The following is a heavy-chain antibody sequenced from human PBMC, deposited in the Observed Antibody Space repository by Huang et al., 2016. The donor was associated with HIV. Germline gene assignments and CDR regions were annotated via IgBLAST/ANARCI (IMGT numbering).Heavy chain of an antibody. Sequence: QVQLVQSGAEVKKPGASVKVSCKSSGYAFADYFIHWVRQAPGPGLEGMAWVNPNNGATNYDQKFLGRLTVTADTSMRTAYMELSGLTSDDTAKYYCTRDGVAPDEEFDYWGQGTVIIVSS. CDR1: GYAFADYF. J-gene: IGHJ4*02. V-gene: IGHV1-2*02. D-gene: IGHD5-12*01. CDR2: VNPNNGAT. CDR3: TRDGVAPDEEFDY.